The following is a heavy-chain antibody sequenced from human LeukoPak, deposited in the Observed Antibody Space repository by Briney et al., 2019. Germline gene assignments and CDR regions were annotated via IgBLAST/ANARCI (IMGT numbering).Heavy chain of an antibody. CDR2: TSYDGSNR. V-gene: IGHV3-30*03. J-gene: IGHJ4*02. Sequence: PGGSLRLSCAASGFTFSSYGMHWVRQAPGKGLEWVAATSYDGSNRHYADSAKGRFTISRDNSKNTLYLQINSLRDEDTAVYYCARLWGRPSSSSTYAEYWGQGTLVTVSS. CDR3: ARLWGRPSSSSTYAEY. D-gene: IGHD6-13*01. CDR1: GFTFSSYG.